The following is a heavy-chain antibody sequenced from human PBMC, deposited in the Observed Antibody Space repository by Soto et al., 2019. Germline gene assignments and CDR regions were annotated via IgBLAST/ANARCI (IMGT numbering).Heavy chain of an antibody. V-gene: IGHV1-69*13. D-gene: IGHD6-19*01. CDR1: RVAFSKFI. J-gene: IGHJ6*02. Sequence: SVKVSCKASRVAFSKFIVTWVRQAPGLGLEWVGGIIPIFGTANYAQKFQGRVTITADESTSTSYMEVNNLRSEDTAVYYCAKVGYSSPMGYYYGMDVWGQGTTVTVSS. CDR3: AKVGYSSPMGYYYGMDV. CDR2: IIPIFGTA.